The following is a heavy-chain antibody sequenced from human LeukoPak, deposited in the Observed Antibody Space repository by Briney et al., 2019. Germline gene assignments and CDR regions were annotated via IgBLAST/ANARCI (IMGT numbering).Heavy chain of an antibody. CDR2: INHSGST. CDR3: ARGRSRGWFGDFDFDF. CDR1: GGSFSGYY. Sequence: SETLSLTCAVYGGSFSGYYWSWIRQPPGKGLEWIGEINHSGSTNYNPSLKSRVTISVDTSKNQFSLKLSSVTAADTAVYYCARGRSRGWFGDFDFDFWSPGTLVTVSS. J-gene: IGHJ4*02. D-gene: IGHD3-10*01. V-gene: IGHV4-34*01.